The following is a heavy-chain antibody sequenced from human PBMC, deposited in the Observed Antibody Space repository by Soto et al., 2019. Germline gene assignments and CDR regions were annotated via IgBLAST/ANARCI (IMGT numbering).Heavy chain of an antibody. D-gene: IGHD2-8*02. CDR1: GGPFSGYY. CDR3: ARDKITGLFDY. J-gene: IGHJ4*02. Sequence: SXTLSLTFAVYGGPFSGYYWTWVRQPPGTGLEWIGEINHSGSTNYNPSLKSRVTISVDTSKNQFSLKLTSVTAADTAVYYCARDKITGLFDYWGQGTLVTVSS. V-gene: IGHV4-34*01. CDR2: INHSGST.